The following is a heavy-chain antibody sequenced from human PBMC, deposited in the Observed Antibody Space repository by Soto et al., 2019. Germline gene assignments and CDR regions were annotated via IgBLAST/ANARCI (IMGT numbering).Heavy chain of an antibody. CDR2: IRSKAYGGTT. CDR1: GFTFGDYA. CDR3: TREALYYYDSSGYSDY. Sequence: GGSLRLSCTASGFTFGDYAMSWVRQAPGKGLEWVGFIRSKAYGGTTEYAASVKGRFTISRDDSKSIAYLQMNSLKTEDTAVYYCTREALYYYDSSGYSDYWGQGTLVTVSS. D-gene: IGHD3-22*01. J-gene: IGHJ4*02. V-gene: IGHV3-49*04.